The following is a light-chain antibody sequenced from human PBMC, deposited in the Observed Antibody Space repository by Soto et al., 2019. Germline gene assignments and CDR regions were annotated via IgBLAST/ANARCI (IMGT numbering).Light chain of an antibody. CDR3: NSYASTTNWV. J-gene: IGLJ3*02. CDR1: SSDVGGYNY. CDR2: EVS. Sequence: QSALTQPASVSGSPGQSITISCTGTSSDVGGYNYVSWYQHHPGKAPKLMIYEVSNRPSGVSNRFSGSKSGNTASLTISGLTAEDEADYYCNSYASTTNWVFGGGTKLTVL. V-gene: IGLV2-14*01.